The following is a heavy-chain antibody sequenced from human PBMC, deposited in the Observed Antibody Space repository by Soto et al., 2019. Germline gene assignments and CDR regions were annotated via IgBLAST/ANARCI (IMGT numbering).Heavy chain of an antibody. CDR2: ISAYNGNT. Sequence: ASVKVSCKASGYTFTSYGISWVRQAPGQGLEWMGWISAYNGNTNYAQKLQGRVTMTTDTSTSTAYMELRSLRSDDTAVYYCARDYGAIFGVDDYYMDVWGKETTVTVSS. V-gene: IGHV1-18*01. D-gene: IGHD3-3*02. CDR3: ARDYGAIFGVDDYYMDV. CDR1: GYTFTSYG. J-gene: IGHJ6*03.